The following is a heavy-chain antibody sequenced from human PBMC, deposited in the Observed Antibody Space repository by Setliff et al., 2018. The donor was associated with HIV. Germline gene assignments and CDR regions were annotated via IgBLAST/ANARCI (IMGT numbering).Heavy chain of an antibody. Sequence: SETLSLTCSVSGHSIRSGYYWGWIRQPPGKGLEWIGTMYHTGTTKYNPSLESRVTISQDTSKNQFSLRLSSVTAADTAVYYCATYSAGEGGRGYWGQGRLVTVSS. CDR2: MYHTGTT. CDR1: GHSIRSGYY. D-gene: IGHD1-26*01. V-gene: IGHV4-38-2*01. J-gene: IGHJ4*02. CDR3: ATYSAGEGGRGY.